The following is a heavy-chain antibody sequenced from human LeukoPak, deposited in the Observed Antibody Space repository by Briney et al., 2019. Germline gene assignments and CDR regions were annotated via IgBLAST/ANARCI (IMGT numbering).Heavy chain of an antibody. CDR2: ISGSGGNT. D-gene: IGHD3-22*01. Sequence: GGSLRLSCAASGFTFSSYAMSWVRQAPGKGLEWVSAISGSGGNTYYADSVKGRFTISRDNSKNTLYLQMNSLRAEDTAVYYCAKETYYYDSSGYGYYYFDYWGQGTLVTVSS. CDR3: AKETYYYDSSGYGYYYFDY. CDR1: GFTFSSYA. V-gene: IGHV3-23*01. J-gene: IGHJ4*02.